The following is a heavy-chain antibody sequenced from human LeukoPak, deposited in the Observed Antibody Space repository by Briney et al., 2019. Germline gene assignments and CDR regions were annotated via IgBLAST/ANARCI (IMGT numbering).Heavy chain of an antibody. CDR2: TSSTGNTM. J-gene: IGHJ4*02. CDR3: AKASPVLRYFDWDFDY. CDR1: GFTFRSYE. D-gene: IGHD3-9*01. Sequence: PGGSLRLSCAASGFTFRSYEMNWVRQAPGKGLEWVSDTSSTGNTMYYADSVKGRFTISRDNSKNTLYLQMNSLRAEDTAVYYCAKASPVLRYFDWDFDYWGQGTLVTVSS. V-gene: IGHV3-48*03.